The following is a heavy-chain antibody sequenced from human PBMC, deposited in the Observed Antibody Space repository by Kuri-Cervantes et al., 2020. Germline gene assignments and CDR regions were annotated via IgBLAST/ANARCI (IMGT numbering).Heavy chain of an antibody. Sequence: GSLRLSCTVSGASVSSGCYYWGWIRQPPGKGLEWIGSIYYSGSTYYNPSLKSRVTISVDTSKNQFSLKLSSVTAADTAVYYCARGPGTMVRGVIFVRGSGWFDPWGQGTLVTVSS. CDR2: IYYSGST. CDR3: ARGPGTMVRGVIFVRGSGWFDP. J-gene: IGHJ5*02. D-gene: IGHD3-10*01. CDR1: GASVSSGCYY. V-gene: IGHV4-39*01.